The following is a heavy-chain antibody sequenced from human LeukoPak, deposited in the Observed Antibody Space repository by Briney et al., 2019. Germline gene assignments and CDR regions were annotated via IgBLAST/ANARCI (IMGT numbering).Heavy chain of an antibody. CDR1: GFTFSSYS. CDR3: ARDHWSPPSY. V-gene: IGHV3-48*01. Sequence: GGPLRLSCVASGFTFSSYSLSWVRQAPGKGLEWVSYIGVSSSLVRYADSVKGRFTISRDNAKNSLYLQMDSLRAEDTAMYYCARDHWSPPSYWGXXXLVTVSS. D-gene: IGHD2-8*02. CDR2: IGVSSSLV. J-gene: IGHJ4*01.